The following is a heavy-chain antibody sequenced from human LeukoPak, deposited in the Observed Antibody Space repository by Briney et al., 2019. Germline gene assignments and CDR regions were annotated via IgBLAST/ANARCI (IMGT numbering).Heavy chain of an antibody. D-gene: IGHD3-10*01. V-gene: IGHV1-69*04. Sequence: GASVKVSCKASGGTFSSYAISWVRQAPGQGLEWMGRIIPILGIANYAQKFQGRVTITAGKSTSTAYMELSSLRSEDTAVYYCARAPEITMVRGVVTTNWFDPWGQGTLVTVSS. J-gene: IGHJ5*02. CDR1: GGTFSSYA. CDR2: IIPILGIA. CDR3: ARAPEITMVRGVVTTNWFDP.